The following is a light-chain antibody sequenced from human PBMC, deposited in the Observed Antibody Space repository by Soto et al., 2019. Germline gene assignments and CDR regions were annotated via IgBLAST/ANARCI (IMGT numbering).Light chain of an antibody. CDR2: LNSGGSH. Sequence: QSALTQSPSASASLGASVKLTCTLSRGHSSYAIAWHQQQPGKGPRYLMRLNSGGSHSKGDGIPDRFSGSSSGAERYLTISSLQSEDEADYYCQTWGTGSVVFGGRTKVTVL. V-gene: IGLV4-69*01. J-gene: IGLJ2*01. CDR3: QTWGTGSVV. CDR1: RGHSSYA.